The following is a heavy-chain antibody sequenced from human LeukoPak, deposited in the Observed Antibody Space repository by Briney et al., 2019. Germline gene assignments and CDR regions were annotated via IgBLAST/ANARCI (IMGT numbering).Heavy chain of an antibody. Sequence: GGSLRLSCAASGFTFSSYSMNRVRQAPGKGLEWVSYISSSSSTIYYADSVKGRFTISRDNAKNSLYLQMNSLRAEDTAVYYCARDRRTYYYDSSGYYKDDAFDIWGQGTMVTVSS. CDR1: GFTFSSYS. V-gene: IGHV3-48*01. CDR2: ISSSSSTI. J-gene: IGHJ3*02. D-gene: IGHD3-22*01. CDR3: ARDRRTYYYDSSGYYKDDAFDI.